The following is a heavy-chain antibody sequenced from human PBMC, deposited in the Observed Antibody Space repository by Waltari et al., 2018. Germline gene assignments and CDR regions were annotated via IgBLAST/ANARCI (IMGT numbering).Heavy chain of an antibody. CDR2: ITATGSTT. Sequence: VKLVESGGALVQRGGSLRLTCTASGFPFHDFAMTWFRQTREKGLEWVSSITATGSTTYTSDPLRGRFAISRDNSQNTVYLQMNSLRVEDTAIYYCAKEGSGYFVPWPQAPDSWGQGTWVAVSS. CDR1: GFPFHDFA. CDR3: AKEGSGYFVPWPQAPDS. J-gene: IGHJ4*02. D-gene: IGHD3-22*01. V-gene: IGHV3-23*04.